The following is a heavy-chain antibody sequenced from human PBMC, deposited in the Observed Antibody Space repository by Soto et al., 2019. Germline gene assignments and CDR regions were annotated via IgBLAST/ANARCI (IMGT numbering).Heavy chain of an antibody. Sequence: QVQLQESGPGLVKPSETLSLTCTVSGGSMNTYFWTWIRQPPGKGLEWIGHIYYSGSSYYNPSLKGQGTMSLDTSKNQFSLKLSSVTSADTAVYYCARNVAAAAPPRLDDWGHGTLVTVSS. V-gene: IGHV4-59*01. D-gene: IGHD6-13*01. CDR1: GGSMNTYF. CDR3: ARNVAAAAPPRLDD. J-gene: IGHJ4*01. CDR2: IYYSGSS.